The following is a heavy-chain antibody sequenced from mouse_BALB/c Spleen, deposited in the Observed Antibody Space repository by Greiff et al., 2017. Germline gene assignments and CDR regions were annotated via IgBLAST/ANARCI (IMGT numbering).Heavy chain of an antibody. Sequence: EVQLKESGPGLVKPSQSLSLTCTVTGYSITSDYAWNWIRQFPGNKLEWMGYISYSGSTSYNPSLKSRISITRDTSKNQFFLQLNSVTTEDTATYYCARSATDYFDYWGQGTTLTVSS. CDR1: GYSITSDYA. J-gene: IGHJ2*01. V-gene: IGHV3-2*02. D-gene: IGHD1-2*01. CDR3: ARSATDYFDY. CDR2: ISYSGST.